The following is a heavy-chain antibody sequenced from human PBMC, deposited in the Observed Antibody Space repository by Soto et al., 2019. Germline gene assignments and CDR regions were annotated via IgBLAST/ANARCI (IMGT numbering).Heavy chain of an antibody. D-gene: IGHD3-16*01. Sequence: GGSLRLSCAASGFTFSSYGMHWVRQAPGKGLEWVAVISYDGSNKYYADSMKGRFTISRDNSKNTLYLQMNSLRAEDTAVYYCAKGDYGGLANYWGQGTLVTVSS. CDR2: ISYDGSNK. V-gene: IGHV3-30*18. CDR3: AKGDYGGLANY. CDR1: GFTFSSYG. J-gene: IGHJ4*02.